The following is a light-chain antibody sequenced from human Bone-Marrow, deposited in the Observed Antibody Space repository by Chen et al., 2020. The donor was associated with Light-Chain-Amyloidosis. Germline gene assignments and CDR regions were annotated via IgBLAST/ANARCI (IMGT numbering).Light chain of an antibody. CDR2: KET. Sequence: SYELTQAPSMSLFPGQTARITCSGDALPNQYVYWYQQKPGQAPVLIIYKETERPSGIPERFSGSSAGKTVTLTISGVQAEDEADYYCQSVDSDGADRVFGGGTKLTV. CDR1: ALPNQY. J-gene: IGLJ3*02. V-gene: IGLV3-25*03. CDR3: QSVDSDGADRV.